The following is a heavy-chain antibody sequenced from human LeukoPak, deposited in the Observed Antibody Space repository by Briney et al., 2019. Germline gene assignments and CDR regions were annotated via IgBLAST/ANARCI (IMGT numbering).Heavy chain of an antibody. CDR1: GFTFSSYS. V-gene: IGHV3-48*04. D-gene: IGHD4-17*01. CDR3: ARDPPDTVTTSGIDY. CDR2: ISSSSSTI. J-gene: IGHJ4*02. Sequence: PGGSLRLSCAASGFTFSSYSMNWVRQAPGKGLEWVSYISSSSSTIYYADSVKGRFTISRDNAKNSLYLQMNSRRAEDTAVYYCARDPPDTVTTSGIDYWGQGTLVTVSS.